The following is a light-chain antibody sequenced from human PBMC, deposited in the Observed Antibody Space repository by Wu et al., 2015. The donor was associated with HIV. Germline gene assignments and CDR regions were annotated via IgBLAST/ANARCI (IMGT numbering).Light chain of an antibody. CDR1: QSVGTY. Sequence: EIVVTQSPATLSLSPGETATLSCRVSQSVGTYFAWYQQKPGQAPRLLIYGASSRASAIPGRFSGSGSGTDFTLTISRLEPEDFAVYYCQQYGSSPQTFGQGTKVETK. V-gene: IGKV3-20*01. J-gene: IGKJ1*01. CDR3: QQYGSSPQT. CDR2: GAS.